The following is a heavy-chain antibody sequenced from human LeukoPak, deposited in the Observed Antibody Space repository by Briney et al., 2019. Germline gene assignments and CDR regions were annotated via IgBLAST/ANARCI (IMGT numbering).Heavy chain of an antibody. CDR2: ISAYNGNT. V-gene: IGHV1-18*01. CDR1: GYTFTSYS. Sequence: ASVKVSCKASGYTFTSYSFSWVRQAPGQGLEWMGWISAYNGNTNYAQKFQGRVTMTTDTSTMELRSLRYDDTAVYYCARTEEDGFDYWGQGTPVTVSS. D-gene: IGHD5-24*01. J-gene: IGHJ4*02. CDR3: ARTEEDGFDY.